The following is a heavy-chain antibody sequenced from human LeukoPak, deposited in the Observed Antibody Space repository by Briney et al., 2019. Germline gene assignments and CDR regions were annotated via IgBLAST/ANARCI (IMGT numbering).Heavy chain of an antibody. CDR3: AKDMGRGGGAVIDY. V-gene: IGHV3-23*01. D-gene: IGHD2-21*01. Sequence: PGGSLRLSCVASGFTFSSYAMGWVRQAPGKGLEWVSVISGSGTNTYYANSVRGRFTISRDNSRNTLYLQISSLGADDTAVYYCAKDMGRGGGAVIDYWGQGTLVTVSS. J-gene: IGHJ4*02. CDR1: GFTFSSYA. CDR2: ISGSGTNT.